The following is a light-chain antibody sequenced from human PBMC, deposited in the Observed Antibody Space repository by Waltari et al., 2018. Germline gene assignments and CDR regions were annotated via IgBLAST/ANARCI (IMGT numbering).Light chain of an antibody. CDR1: SLRTSY. CDR3: SSRNGRADQVV. J-gene: IGLJ3*02. CDR2: GKD. V-gene: IGLV3-19*01. Sequence: SSELTQDPGVSVALGQTCTTTCQGDSLRTSYATWYQLKPGQAPVLVIYGKDKRPSGIPDRFSGYSSGTTSSLTITGAQAEDEADYYCSSRNGRADQVVFAGGTKVTVL.